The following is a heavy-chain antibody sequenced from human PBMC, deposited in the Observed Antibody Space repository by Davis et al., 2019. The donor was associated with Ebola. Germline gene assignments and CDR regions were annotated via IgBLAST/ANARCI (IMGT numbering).Heavy chain of an antibody. V-gene: IGHV4-4*02. Sequence: PSETLSLTCAVSGVSVSSTNWWSWVRQPPGKGLEWIGEVYHSGNTNSNPSLKSRVTISVDKSKNQVSLKLTSVTAADTAVYYCAKARVPAPSTWLDPWGPGTLVTVSS. CDR3: AKARVPAPSTWLDP. CDR1: GVSVSSTNW. CDR2: VYHSGNT. J-gene: IGHJ5*02. D-gene: IGHD2-2*01.